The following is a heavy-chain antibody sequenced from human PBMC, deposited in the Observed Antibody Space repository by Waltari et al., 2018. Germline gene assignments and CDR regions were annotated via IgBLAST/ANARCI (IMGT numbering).Heavy chain of an antibody. D-gene: IGHD1-26*01. J-gene: IGHJ4*02. CDR3: TRGALDY. CDR2: IRKREHGGTA. V-gene: IGHV3-49*05. Sequence: EVQLEESVGGMVTQGRSLRPCGVASVSRFGDFAMSWFRQAPGKGPEWVGFIRKREHGGTAEYAASVKDRFTISRDDSKSIAYLQMNSLKTEDTAVYYCTRGALDYWGRGTLVTVSS. CDR1: VSRFGDFA.